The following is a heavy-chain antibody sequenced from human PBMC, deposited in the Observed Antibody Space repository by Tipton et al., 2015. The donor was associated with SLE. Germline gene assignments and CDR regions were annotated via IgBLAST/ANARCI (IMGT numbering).Heavy chain of an antibody. Sequence: SLRLSCAASEFTFSDYGMHWVRQAPGKGLEWVAFIRFDGSDKYYADSVKGRFTISRDNSDNTLYLQMNSLTTADTALYYCARGPGGFTYDYWFDFWGQGTLVTDSS. D-gene: IGHD3/OR15-3a*01. J-gene: IGHJ4*02. V-gene: IGHV3-30*02. CDR2: IRFDGSDK. CDR3: ARGPGGFTYDYWFDF. CDR1: EFTFSDYG.